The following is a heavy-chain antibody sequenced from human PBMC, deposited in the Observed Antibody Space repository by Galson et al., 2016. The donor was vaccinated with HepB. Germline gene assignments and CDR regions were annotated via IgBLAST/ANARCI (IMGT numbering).Heavy chain of an antibody. V-gene: IGHV3-53*01. Sequence: SLRLSCAASGVSVSDDFLTWVRQAPGKGLEWVSTLYPNGNTFYADPVRGRFTISRDKSKNTLFYQMDSLRREDTAVYYCTTLMGWGSRPYYYDNMDVWGQGTTVTVSS. CDR2: LYPNGNT. D-gene: IGHD3-16*01. J-gene: IGHJ6*02. CDR1: GVSVSDDF. CDR3: TTLMGWGSRPYYYDNMDV.